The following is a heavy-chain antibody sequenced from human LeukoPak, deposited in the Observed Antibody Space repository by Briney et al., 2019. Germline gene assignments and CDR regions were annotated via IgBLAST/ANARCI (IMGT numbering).Heavy chain of an antibody. CDR2: ISGYNGET. CDR1: GYTFTRNG. Sequence: ASVKVSCTASGYTFTRNGTSWVPHAPGQGLECVGWISGYNGETNYAQKSRGSVTMTTDKSTNTAYMGLRSLRSDDTAVYYCGRTASMIRRSGIDFWGQGALVTVSS. CDR3: GRTASMIRRSGIDF. V-gene: IGHV1-18*01. D-gene: IGHD3-10*01. J-gene: IGHJ4*02.